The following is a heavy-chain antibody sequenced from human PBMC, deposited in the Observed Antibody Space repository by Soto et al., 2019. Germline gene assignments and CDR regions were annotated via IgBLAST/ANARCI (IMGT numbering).Heavy chain of an antibody. CDR2: IFYGGST. Sequence: PSETLSLTCIVSGVSIKTNDYYWGWVRQPPGKGLEWIGNIFYGGSTFYNPSLRTRLSISVDTSKNQFSLRLNSVTAADTAVYYCAESVVQASRNTGFDFWGQGTLATVSS. CDR3: AESVVQASRNTGFDF. V-gene: IGHV4-39*01. CDR1: GVSIKTNDYY. D-gene: IGHD2-15*01. J-gene: IGHJ4*02.